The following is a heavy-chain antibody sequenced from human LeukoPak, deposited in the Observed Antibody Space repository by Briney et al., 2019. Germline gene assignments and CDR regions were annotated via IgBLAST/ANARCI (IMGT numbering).Heavy chain of an antibody. V-gene: IGHV3-9*01. D-gene: IGHD3-10*01. CDR1: GVTFYDFA. J-gene: IGHJ4*02. CDR2: ITGNSGAL. Sequence: PGRSLRLSCTASGVTFYDFAMHWVRQVPGKGLEGGSGITGNSGALDYADSVKCRFTISRDNARNSLYLHISSLIPEDPALYYCGKDIVGTMLRGVIRSWGQGTLVTVSS. CDR3: GKDIVGTMLRGVIRS.